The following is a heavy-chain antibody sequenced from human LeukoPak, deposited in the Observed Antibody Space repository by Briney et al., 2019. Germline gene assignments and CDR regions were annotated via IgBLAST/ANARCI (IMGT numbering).Heavy chain of an antibody. J-gene: IGHJ4*02. D-gene: IGHD3-16*01. CDR1: GFNFRDHW. Sequence: GGSLRLSCAVSGFNFRDHWMDWVRQAPGKGLEWLANIKEDGSVKYYVDSVKGRFTISRDNAKNLLFLQMNSLRAEDTAVYSCARGRRDSEYVGGLGYWGQGILVTVSS. CDR2: IKEDGSVK. CDR3: ARGRRDSEYVGGLGY. V-gene: IGHV3-7*03.